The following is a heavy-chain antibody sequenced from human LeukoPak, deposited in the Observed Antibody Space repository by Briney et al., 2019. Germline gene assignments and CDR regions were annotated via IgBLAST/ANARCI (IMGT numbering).Heavy chain of an antibody. CDR1: GDSISGFY. CDR3: ARVVYSGYDFRGAMDV. Sequence: SETLSLTCTVSGDSISGFYWTWIRQPPGKGLEWIGYIYYSGSTNYNPSLKSRVTISVDTSKNQFSLKLSSVTAADTAVYYCARVVYSGYDFRGAMDVWGKGTTVTVSS. J-gene: IGHJ6*03. CDR2: IYYSGST. D-gene: IGHD5-12*01. V-gene: IGHV4-59*01.